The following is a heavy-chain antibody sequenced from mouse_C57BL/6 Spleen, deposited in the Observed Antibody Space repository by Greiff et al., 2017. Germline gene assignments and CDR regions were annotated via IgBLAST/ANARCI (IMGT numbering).Heavy chain of an antibody. CDR3: ARHANYVYFDY. CDR2: ISGGGGNT. D-gene: IGHD2-1*01. V-gene: IGHV5-9*01. Sequence: EVMLVESGGGLVKPGGSLKLSCAASGFTFSSYTMSWVRQTPEKRLEWVATISGGGGNTYYPDSVKGRFTISRDNAKNTLYLQMSSLRSEDTALYYCARHANYVYFDYWGQGTTLTVSS. J-gene: IGHJ2*01. CDR1: GFTFSSYT.